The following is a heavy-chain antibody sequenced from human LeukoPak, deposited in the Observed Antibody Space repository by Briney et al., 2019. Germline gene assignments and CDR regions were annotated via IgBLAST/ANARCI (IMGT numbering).Heavy chain of an antibody. D-gene: IGHD3-10*01. J-gene: IGHJ4*02. CDR2: ISSSGSTI. CDR1: GFTFSSYE. V-gene: IGHV3-48*03. CDR3: ARGGSYYSWGADLDY. Sequence: GGSLRLSCAASGFTFSSYEMNWVRQAPGKGLEWVSYISSSGSTIYYADSVKGRFTISRDNSKNTLYLQMNSLRAEDTALYYCARGGSYYSWGADLDYWGQGTLVTVSS.